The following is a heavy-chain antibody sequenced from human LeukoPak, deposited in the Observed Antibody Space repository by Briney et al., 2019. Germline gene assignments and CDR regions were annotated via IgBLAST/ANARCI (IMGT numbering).Heavy chain of an antibody. Sequence: ASVKVSCKASGYTFTSYYMHWVRQAPGQGLEWMGIINPSGGSTSYAQKFQGRVTMTRDTSTSTVYMELSSLRSEDTAVYYCARGALEWLLSYYYYYYMDVWGKGTTVTVSS. V-gene: IGHV1-46*01. CDR2: INPSGGST. J-gene: IGHJ6*03. D-gene: IGHD3-3*01. CDR1: GYTFTSYY. CDR3: ARGALEWLLSYYYYYYMDV.